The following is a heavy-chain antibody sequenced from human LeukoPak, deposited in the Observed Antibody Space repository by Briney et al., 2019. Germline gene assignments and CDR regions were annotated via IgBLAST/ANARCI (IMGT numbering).Heavy chain of an antibody. J-gene: IGHJ4*02. CDR2: IRYDGSKK. CDR3: AKGGYSYDSSGHNYFDY. D-gene: IGHD3-22*01. V-gene: IGHV3-30*02. Sequence: PGGSLRLSCAASGFTFSSYGMHWVRQAPGKGLEWVAFIRYDGSKKYYADVVKGRFTISRDNSKNTLYLQMNSLRAEETAEYYCAKGGYSYDSSGHNYFDYWGQGTLVTVSS. CDR1: GFTFSSYG.